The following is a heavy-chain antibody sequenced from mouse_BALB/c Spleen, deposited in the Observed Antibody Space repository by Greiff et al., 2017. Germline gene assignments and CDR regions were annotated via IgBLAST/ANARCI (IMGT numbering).Heavy chain of an antibody. Sequence: QVQLQQSGAELARPGASVKLSCKASGYAFTSYWMQWVKQRPEQGLEWIGAIYPGDGDTRYTQKFKGKATLTADKSSSTAYMQLSSLASEDSSVYYCAGYDFYYDMDEWGQGTSGTVAS. D-gene: IGHD2-4*01. V-gene: IGHV1-87*01. CDR3: AGYDFYYDMDE. CDR2: IYPGDGDT. J-gene: IGHJ4*01. CDR1: GYAFTSYW.